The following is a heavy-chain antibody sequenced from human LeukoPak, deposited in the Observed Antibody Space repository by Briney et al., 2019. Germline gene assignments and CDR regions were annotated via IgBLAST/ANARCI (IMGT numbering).Heavy chain of an antibody. CDR1: GGSFSGYY. D-gene: IGHD3-10*01. J-gene: IGHJ6*03. Sequence: SETLSLTCAVYGGSFSGYYWSWIRQPPGKGLEWIGEINHSGSTNYNPSLKSRVTISVDTSKNQFSLKLSSVTAADTAVYYCARSEYYYGDYYYYYYMDVWGKGTTVTISS. V-gene: IGHV4-34*01. CDR3: ARSEYYYGDYYYYYYMDV. CDR2: INHSGST.